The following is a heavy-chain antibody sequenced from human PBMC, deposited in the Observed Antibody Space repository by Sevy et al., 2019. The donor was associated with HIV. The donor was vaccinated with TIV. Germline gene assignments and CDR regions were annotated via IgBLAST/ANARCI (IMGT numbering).Heavy chain of an antibody. CDR3: ATTKDYYENSGDPFDY. CDR2: FDPEDDET. V-gene: IGHV1-24*01. J-gene: IGHJ4*02. Sequence: ASVKVSCKVSGYTLTELSMHWVRQVPGKGLEWMGSFDPEDDETIYAQKFQGRVTMTEDTSTDTAYMELSSLRSEDTAVYYCATTKDYYENSGDPFDYWGQGTLVTFSS. CDR1: GYTLTELS. D-gene: IGHD3-22*01.